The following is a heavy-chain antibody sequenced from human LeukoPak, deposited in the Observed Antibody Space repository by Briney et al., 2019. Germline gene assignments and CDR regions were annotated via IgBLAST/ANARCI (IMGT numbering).Heavy chain of an antibody. CDR1: GGSFSGYY. D-gene: IGHD3-9*01. CDR2: INHSGST. V-gene: IGHV4-34*01. CDR3: ARGRYFDWLVHYHYYYGMDV. Sequence: SETLSLTCAIYGGSFSGYYWSWIRQPPGKGLEWIGEINHSGSTNYNPSLKSRVTISVDTSKNQFSLKLSSVTAADTAVYYCARGRYFDWLVHYHYYYGMDVWGKGTTVTVSS. J-gene: IGHJ6*04.